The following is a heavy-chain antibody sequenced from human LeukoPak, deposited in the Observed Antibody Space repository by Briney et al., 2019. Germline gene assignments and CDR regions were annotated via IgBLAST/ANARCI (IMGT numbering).Heavy chain of an antibody. D-gene: IGHD2-15*01. J-gene: IGHJ4*02. V-gene: IGHV3-23*01. Sequence: GGSLRLSCAASGFTFSSYAMGWVRQAPGKGLEWVSAISGSGGSTYYADSVKGRFTISRDNSKNTLYLQMNSLRAEDTAVYYCAKAIAVYCSGGSCYGDYWGQGTLVTVSS. CDR2: ISGSGGST. CDR1: GFTFSSYA. CDR3: AKAIAVYCSGGSCYGDY.